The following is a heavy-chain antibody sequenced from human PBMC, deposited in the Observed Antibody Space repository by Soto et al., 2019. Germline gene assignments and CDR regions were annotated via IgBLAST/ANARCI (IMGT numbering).Heavy chain of an antibody. Sequence: QIHLVQSGAEVKKPGASVKVSCKGSGYGFTTYGITWVRQAPGQGLEWMAWISAHNGNTKYAQKLQGRVTVTRDTSTSTAYMELRSLRSDDTAVYYCARGRYGDYWGQGALVTFSS. V-gene: IGHV1-18*01. D-gene: IGHD1-1*01. J-gene: IGHJ4*02. CDR3: ARGRYGDY. CDR2: ISAHNGNT. CDR1: GYGFTTYG.